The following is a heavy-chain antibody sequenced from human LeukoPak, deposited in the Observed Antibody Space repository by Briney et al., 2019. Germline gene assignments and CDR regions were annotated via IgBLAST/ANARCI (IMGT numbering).Heavy chain of an antibody. V-gene: IGHV3-21*01. CDR1: GFTFSSYS. J-gene: IGHJ4*02. CDR2: ISSSSSYI. Sequence: AGGSLRLSCAASGFTFSSYSMNWVRQAPGKGVEWVSSISSSSSYIYYADSVKGRFTISRDNAKNSLYLQMNSLRAEDTAVYYCARDRRDGYNYDYWGQGTLVTVSS. D-gene: IGHD5-24*01. CDR3: ARDRRDGYNYDY.